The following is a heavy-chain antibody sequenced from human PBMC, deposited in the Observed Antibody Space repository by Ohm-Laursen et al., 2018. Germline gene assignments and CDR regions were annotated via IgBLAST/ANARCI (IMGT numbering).Heavy chain of an antibody. CDR1: GGSIRNYY. Sequence: SETLSLTCTVSGGSIRNYYWSWIRQPPGKRLEWIGYIYYSGSTTYNSSLKSRVTISVDTSKNQFSLKLNSVTAADTAVYYCARANYFDYWGQGTLVIVSS. V-gene: IGHV4-59*01. CDR3: ARANYFDY. J-gene: IGHJ4*02. CDR2: IYYSGST.